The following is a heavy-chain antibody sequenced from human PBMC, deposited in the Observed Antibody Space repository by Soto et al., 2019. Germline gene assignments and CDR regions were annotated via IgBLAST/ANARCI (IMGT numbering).Heavy chain of an antibody. Sequence: EVQLLESGGGLVQPGGSLRLSCAASGFTFNTIAISWVRQAPGKGLEWVSTITGSGDSAYYADSVKGRFIISRDNSKNTLYMQMHSLGAEDSAIYYCAKGRGTNYYYHMDVWGGGTTVTVSS. CDR2: ITGSGDSA. CDR1: GFTFNTIA. V-gene: IGHV3-23*01. D-gene: IGHD1-26*01. CDR3: AKGRGTNYYYHMDV. J-gene: IGHJ6*03.